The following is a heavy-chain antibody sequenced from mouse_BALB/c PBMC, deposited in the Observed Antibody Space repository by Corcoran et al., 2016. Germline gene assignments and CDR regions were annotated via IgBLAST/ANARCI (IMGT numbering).Heavy chain of an antibody. CDR2: INTHSGVP. Sequence: QIQLVQSGPELKKPGETVRISCKASGYTFTTAGMQWVQKMPGKGLKWIGWINTHSGVPKYAEDFKGRFAFSLETSASTAYLKISNLKNEDTATYFCARYDYDGFAYWGQGTLVTVSA. CDR3: ARYDYDGFAY. CDR1: GYTFTTAG. J-gene: IGHJ3*01. D-gene: IGHD2-4*01. V-gene: IGHV9-4*02.